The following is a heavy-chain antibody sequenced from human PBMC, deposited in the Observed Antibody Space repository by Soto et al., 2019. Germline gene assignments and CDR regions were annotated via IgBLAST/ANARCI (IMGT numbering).Heavy chain of an antibody. CDR1: GFTFSSYA. Sequence: GGSLRLSCAASGFTFSSYAMSWVRQAPGKGLEWVSAISGSGGSTYYADSVKGRFTISRDNSKNTLYLQMNSLRAEDTAVYYCAADEEYYYDSSGYYYLRFDYWGQGTLVTVSS. J-gene: IGHJ4*02. CDR2: ISGSGGST. CDR3: AADEEYYYDSSGYYYLRFDY. D-gene: IGHD3-22*01. V-gene: IGHV3-23*01.